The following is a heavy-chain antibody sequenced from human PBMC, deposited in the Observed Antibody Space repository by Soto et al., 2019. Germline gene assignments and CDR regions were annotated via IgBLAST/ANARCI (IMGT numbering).Heavy chain of an antibody. V-gene: IGHV2-5*01. CDR3: VHTVMVHTITGGHDLDS. Sequence: QITLEESGPTLVKPTQTLTLTCTFSAFSLSTNGVGVGWIRQPPGKPLEWLAVIYWNEDKRYSRSLKSRLSITKDTSKNQVVLTMTTMDTVDPATYYCVHTVMVHTITGGHDLDSWGPGIVVTVSS. D-gene: IGHD2-8*01. CDR2: IYWNEDK. J-gene: IGHJ4*02. CDR1: AFSLSTNGVG.